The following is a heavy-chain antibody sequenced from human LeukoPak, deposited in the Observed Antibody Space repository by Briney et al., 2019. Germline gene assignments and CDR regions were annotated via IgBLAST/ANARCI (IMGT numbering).Heavy chain of an antibody. J-gene: IGHJ4*02. V-gene: IGHV1-69*13. Sequence: SVKVSCKASGYTFTSYAISWVRQAPGQGLEWMGGIIPIFGTANYAQKFQGRVTITADESTSTAYMELSSLRSEDTAVYYCARDTGIVGATTLDYWGQGTLVTVSS. CDR1: GYTFTSYA. CDR3: ARDTGIVGATTLDY. CDR2: IIPIFGTA. D-gene: IGHD1-26*01.